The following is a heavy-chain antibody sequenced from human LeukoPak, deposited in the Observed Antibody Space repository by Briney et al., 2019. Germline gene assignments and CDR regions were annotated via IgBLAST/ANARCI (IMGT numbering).Heavy chain of an antibody. CDR2: INHSGST. CDR1: GGSFSGYY. J-gene: IGHJ4*02. V-gene: IGHV4-34*01. D-gene: IGHD6-19*01. Sequence: SETLSLTCAVYGGSFSGYYWSWIRQPPGKGLEWIGEINHSGSTNYNPSLKSRVTISVDMSKNQFSPKLSSVTAADTAVYYCARGAVAGTRLVYWGQGTLVTVSS. CDR3: ARGAVAGTRLVY.